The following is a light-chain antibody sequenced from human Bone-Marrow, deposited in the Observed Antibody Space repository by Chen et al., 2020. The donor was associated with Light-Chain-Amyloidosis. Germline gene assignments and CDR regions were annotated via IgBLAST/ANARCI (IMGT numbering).Light chain of an antibody. Sequence: QSVLTQPPSVSGAPGQRVTISCTGSSPNIGAGYDVHWYQQLPGTAPKLLIYGNNNRPAGVPDRFSGSKSGTSASLAITGLQAEDQGDYYCQSYDSSLSGSGVFGGGTKLTVL. CDR3: QSYDSSLSGSGV. V-gene: IGLV1-40*01. CDR1: SPNIGAGYD. CDR2: GNN. J-gene: IGLJ3*02.